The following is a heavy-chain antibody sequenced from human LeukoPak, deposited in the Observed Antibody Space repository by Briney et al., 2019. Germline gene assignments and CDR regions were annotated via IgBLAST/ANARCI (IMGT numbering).Heavy chain of an antibody. Sequence: PGGSLRLSCAAPGFTFSSYSMTWVRQAPGKGLEWVSYISNSGSTIYYADSVKGRFTISRDNARNSLYLQMTSLRAEDTAVYYCARDILTGSQSRFQHWGQGTLVTVSS. CDR2: ISNSGSTI. V-gene: IGHV3-48*04. CDR3: ARDILTGSQSRFQH. J-gene: IGHJ1*01. CDR1: GFTFSSYS. D-gene: IGHD3-9*01.